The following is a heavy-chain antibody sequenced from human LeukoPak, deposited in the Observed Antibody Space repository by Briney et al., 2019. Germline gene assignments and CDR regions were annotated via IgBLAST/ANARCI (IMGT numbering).Heavy chain of an antibody. CDR1: TFTFSSYA. CDR2: ISAGADST. CDR3: ARGAYGDYDS. D-gene: IGHD4-17*01. Sequence: GGSLRLPCAASTFTFSSYAMSWVRQAPGKGLEWVSAISAGADSTYYAGSVQGRFTISRDNSKNTLFLQMSGLRAEDTAVYFCARGAYGDYDSWGQGTLVTVSS. J-gene: IGHJ5*01. V-gene: IGHV3-23*01.